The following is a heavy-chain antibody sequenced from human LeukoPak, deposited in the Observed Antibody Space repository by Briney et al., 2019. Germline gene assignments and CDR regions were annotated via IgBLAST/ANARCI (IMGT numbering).Heavy chain of an antibody. Sequence: ASVKVSCKASGGTFSSYGISWVRQAPGQGLEWMGWISAYNGNTNYAQKLQGRATMTTDTSTSTAYMELRSLRSDDTAVYYCARDLHGGAESWYFDLWGRGTLVTVSS. V-gene: IGHV1-18*01. D-gene: IGHD2-15*01. CDR3: ARDLHGGAESWYFDL. J-gene: IGHJ2*01. CDR2: ISAYNGNT. CDR1: GGTFSSYG.